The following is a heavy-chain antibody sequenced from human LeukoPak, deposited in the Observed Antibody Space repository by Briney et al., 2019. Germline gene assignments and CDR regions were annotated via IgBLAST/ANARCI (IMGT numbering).Heavy chain of an antibody. CDR3: ARHGGGDIVVVVVATLDAFDI. CDR1: GGSISSYY. D-gene: IGHD2-15*01. V-gene: IGHV4-39*01. Sequence: SETLSLTCTVSGGSISSYYWSWIRQPPGKGLQWIGSIYYTGSTHYNPSLKSRVTISVDTSKNQFSLRLSSVTAADTAVYYCARHGGGDIVVVVVATLDAFDIWGQGTMVTVSS. J-gene: IGHJ3*02. CDR2: IYYTGST.